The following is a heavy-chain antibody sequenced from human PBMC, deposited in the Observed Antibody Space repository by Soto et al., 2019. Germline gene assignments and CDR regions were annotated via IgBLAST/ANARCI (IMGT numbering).Heavy chain of an antibody. J-gene: IGHJ4*01. V-gene: IGHV4-34*01. CDR1: GVPFSGYY. CDR2: ITHSGNT. Sequence: SETLSLTCALYGVPFSGYYWSWIRQSPGKGLEWIGEITHSGNTNYNPSLKSRVTMLVDTSKNQFSLSLSSVTAADTAVYYCANLIVFHSSYYHDYWGHGTLVTVSS. CDR3: ANLIVFHSSYYHDY. D-gene: IGHD1-26*01.